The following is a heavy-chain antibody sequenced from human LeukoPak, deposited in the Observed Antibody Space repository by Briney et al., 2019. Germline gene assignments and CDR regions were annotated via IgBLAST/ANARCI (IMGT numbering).Heavy chain of an antibody. D-gene: IGHD3-10*01. V-gene: IGHV3-21*01. CDR1: GFTFSSYS. CDR3: ARDHLANYYGSVSDADAFDI. CDR2: ISSRSSYI. J-gene: IGHJ3*02. Sequence: PGGSLRLSCAASGFTFSSYSMNWVRQAPGKGLEWVSSISSRSSYIYYADSVKGRFTISRDNAKNSLYLQMNSLRAEDTAVYYCARDHLANYYGSVSDADAFDICGQGTMVTVSS.